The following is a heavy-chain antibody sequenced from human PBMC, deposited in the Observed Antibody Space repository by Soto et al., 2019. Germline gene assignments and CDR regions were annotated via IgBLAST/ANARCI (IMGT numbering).Heavy chain of an antibody. CDR1: GFTFGAYS. Sequence: GGSLRLSCAASGFTFGAYSMNWVRQAPGKGLGWISYISSLSSPRYYAESVEGRFIISRNNAKNSLYLQMNSLRDEDTAVYFCVREDILGARSFDYWGQGTRVTVSS. D-gene: IGHD1-26*01. CDR3: VREDILGARSFDY. V-gene: IGHV3-48*02. CDR2: ISSLSSPR. J-gene: IGHJ4*02.